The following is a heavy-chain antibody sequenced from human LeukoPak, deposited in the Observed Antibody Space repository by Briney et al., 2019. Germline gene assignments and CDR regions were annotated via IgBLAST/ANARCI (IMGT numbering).Heavy chain of an antibody. J-gene: IGHJ4*02. CDR2: IYYSGST. Sequence: SETLSLTCAVYGGSFSGYYWSWIRQPPGKGLEWIGYIYYSGSTNYNPSLKSRVTISVDTSKNQFSLKLSSVTAADTAVYYCARANYDFWSGYHAPYYFDYWGQGTLVTVSS. V-gene: IGHV4-59*01. D-gene: IGHD3-3*01. CDR1: GGSFSGYY. CDR3: ARANYDFWSGYHAPYYFDY.